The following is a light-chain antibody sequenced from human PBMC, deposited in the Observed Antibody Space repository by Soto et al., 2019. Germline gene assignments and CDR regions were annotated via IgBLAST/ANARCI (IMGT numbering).Light chain of an antibody. V-gene: IGLV7-43*01. CDR2: STS. Sequence: QAVVTQEPSLTVSPGGTVTLTCASSTGAVTSGYYPSWFQQKPGQTPRTLIYSTSNQHSWTPARFSGSLLGGTAALTLSGXXXXXXAEYYCLLYYGGAPVFGGGTKLTV. CDR1: TGAVTSGYY. J-gene: IGLJ3*02. CDR3: LLYYGGAPV.